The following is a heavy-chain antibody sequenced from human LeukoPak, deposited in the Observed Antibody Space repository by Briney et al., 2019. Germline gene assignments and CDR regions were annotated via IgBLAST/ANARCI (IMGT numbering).Heavy chain of an antibody. V-gene: IGHV4-59*08. D-gene: IGHD3-3*01. J-gene: IGHJ4*02. CDR3: ARHYDFWSGFDY. CDR2: IYYSGST. CDR1: GGSISSYY. Sequence: SETLSLTCTVSGGSISSYYWSWIRQRPGKGLGWIGYIYYSGSTNYTPSLKSRVTISVDTSKNQFSLKLSSVTAADTAVYYCARHYDFWSGFDYWGQGTLVTVSS.